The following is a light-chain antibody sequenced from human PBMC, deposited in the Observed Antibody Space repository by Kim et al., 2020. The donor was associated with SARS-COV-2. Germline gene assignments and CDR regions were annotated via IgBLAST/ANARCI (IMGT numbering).Light chain of an antibody. V-gene: IGKV3-20*01. J-gene: IGKJ2*01. CDR1: QSVSDNY. Sequence: EIVLTQSPGTLSLSPGERATLSCRASQSVSDNYLAWYQQKPGQAPRLLIYGASSRATGIPDRFSGSGSGTDFTLTISRLEPEDFAVYYCPQYDTSPSPSFG. CDR3: PQYDTSPSPS. CDR2: GAS.